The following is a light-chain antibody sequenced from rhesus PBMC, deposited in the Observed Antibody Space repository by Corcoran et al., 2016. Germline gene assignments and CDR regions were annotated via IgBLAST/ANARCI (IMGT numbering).Light chain of an antibody. Sequence: DIQMTQSPSSLSASVGDTVTITCQASQGISKYLAWYQQKPGKAPKLLIYDASTLQSGGPSRFSGSGAGTEFTLTINSLQPEDFATYYCQQHNSYPRTFGQGTKVEIK. J-gene: IGKJ1*01. CDR3: QQHNSYPRT. V-gene: IGKV1-25*01. CDR2: DAS. CDR1: QGISKY.